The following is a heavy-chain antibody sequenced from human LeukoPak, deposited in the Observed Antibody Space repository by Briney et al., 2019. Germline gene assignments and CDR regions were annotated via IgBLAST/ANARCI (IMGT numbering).Heavy chain of an antibody. CDR2: INPNSGGT. D-gene: IGHD6-19*01. CDR3: ARAPYSSGHMDV. CDR1: GYTFAGYY. V-gene: IGHV1-2*02. J-gene: IGHJ6*04. Sequence: GASVKVSCKASGYTFAGYYMHWVRQAPGQGLEWMGWINPNSGGTNYAQKFQGRVTMTRDTSISTAYMELSRLRSDDTAVYYCARAPYSSGHMDVWGKGTTVTVSS.